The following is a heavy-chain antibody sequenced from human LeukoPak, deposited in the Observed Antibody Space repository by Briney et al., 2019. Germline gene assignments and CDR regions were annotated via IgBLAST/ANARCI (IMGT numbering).Heavy chain of an antibody. Sequence: GGSLRLSCAASGFTFSSYGMHWVRQAPGKGLEWVAFIRYDGSNKYYADSVKGRFTISRDNSKNTLYLQMNSLRAEDTAVYYCARDHAGDWHFDYWGQGTLVTVSS. J-gene: IGHJ4*02. D-gene: IGHD2-21*02. CDR2: IRYDGSNK. CDR1: GFTFSSYG. CDR3: ARDHAGDWHFDY. V-gene: IGHV3-30*02.